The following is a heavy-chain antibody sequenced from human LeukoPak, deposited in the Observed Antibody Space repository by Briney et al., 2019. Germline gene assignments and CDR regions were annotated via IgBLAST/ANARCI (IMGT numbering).Heavy chain of an antibody. CDR3: ATGGHYFGL. CDR2: ITRKSTGGTT. V-gene: IGHV3-15*01. CDR1: GFTFSDAS. J-gene: IGHJ4*02. D-gene: IGHD3-16*01. Sequence: GGSLRLSCAASGFTFSDASMSWVRQLPGKGLEWLGRITRKSTGGTTDYAAPVKGRFTVSRDDSRNTLYLQMNSLKSEDAAVNHCATGGHYFGLWGQGTLVTVSS.